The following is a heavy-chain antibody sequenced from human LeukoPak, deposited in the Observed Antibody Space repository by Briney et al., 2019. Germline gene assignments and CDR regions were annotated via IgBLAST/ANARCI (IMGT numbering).Heavy chain of an antibody. CDR1: GFTFSSYV. V-gene: IGHV3-23*01. J-gene: IGHJ4*01. Sequence: GGSLRLSCAASGFTFSSYVMSWVRQAPGKGLEWVSAISGSGGSTYYADSVKGRFTISRDNSKNTLYLQMNSLSAEDTAVYYCAKVSPYISXXXTGXFDYWGXGTLVTVS. D-gene: IGHD6-19*01. CDR3: AKVSPYISXXXTGXFDY. CDR2: ISGSGGST.